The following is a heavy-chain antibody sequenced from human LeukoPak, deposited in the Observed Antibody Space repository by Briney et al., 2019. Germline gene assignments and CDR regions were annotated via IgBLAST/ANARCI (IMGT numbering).Heavy chain of an antibody. CDR3: ARVAIPRIYDYVWDYRQPSGAFDI. V-gene: IGHV4-39*07. CDR2: IYYSGST. CDR1: GGSISSSSYY. Sequence: SETLSLTCTVSGGSISSSSYYWGWIRQPPGKGLEWIGSIYYSGSTYYNPSLKSRVTISVDTSKNQFSLKLSSVTAADTAVYYCARVAIPRIYDYVWDYRQPSGAFDIWGQGTMVTVSS. D-gene: IGHD3-16*01. J-gene: IGHJ3*02.